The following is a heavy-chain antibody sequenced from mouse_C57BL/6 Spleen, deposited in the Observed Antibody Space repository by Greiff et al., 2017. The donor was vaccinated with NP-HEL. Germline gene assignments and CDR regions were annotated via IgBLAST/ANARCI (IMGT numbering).Heavy chain of an antibody. CDR3: ALTTVVAPYFDY. D-gene: IGHD1-1*01. CDR2: FHPYNDDT. J-gene: IGHJ2*01. V-gene: IGHV1-47*01. Sequence: QVQLKQPGAELVKPGASVKMSCKASGYTFTTYPIEWMKQNHGKSLEWIGNFHPYNDDTKYNEKFKGKATLTVEKSSSTVYLELSRLTSDDSAVYYCALTTVVAPYFDYWGQGTTLTVSS. CDR1: GYTFTTYP.